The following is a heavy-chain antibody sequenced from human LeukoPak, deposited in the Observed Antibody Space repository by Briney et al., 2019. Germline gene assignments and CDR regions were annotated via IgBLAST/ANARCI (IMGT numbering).Heavy chain of an antibody. J-gene: IGHJ4*02. CDR1: GGSISSYY. V-gene: IGHV4-4*07. CDR3: ARESGKSFDSSGYPYYFDY. D-gene: IGHD3-22*01. CDR2: IYTSGST. Sequence: SETLSLTCTVSGGSISSYYWSWIRQPAGKGLEWIGRIYTSGSTNYNPSLKSRVTMSVDTSKNQFSLKLSFVTAADTAVYYCARESGKSFDSSGYPYYFDYWGQGTLVTVSS.